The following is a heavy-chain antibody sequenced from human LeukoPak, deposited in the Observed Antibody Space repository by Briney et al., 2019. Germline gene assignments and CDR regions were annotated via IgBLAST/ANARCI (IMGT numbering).Heavy chain of an antibody. Sequence: GASVKFSCKASGYTFTGYYMHWVRQAPGQGLEWMGWINPNSGGTNYAQKFQGRVTMTRDTSISTAYMELSRLRSDDTAVYYCARGRGIVVVVAATNSFDYWGQGTLVTASS. CDR1: GYTFTGYY. D-gene: IGHD2-15*01. J-gene: IGHJ4*02. V-gene: IGHV1-2*02. CDR2: INPNSGGT. CDR3: ARGRGIVVVVAATNSFDY.